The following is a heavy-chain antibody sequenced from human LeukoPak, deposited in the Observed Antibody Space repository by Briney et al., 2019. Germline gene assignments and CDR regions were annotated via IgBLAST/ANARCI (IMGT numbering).Heavy chain of an antibody. CDR1: GGSISSSSYY. V-gene: IGHV4-39*01. CDR2: IYYSGST. J-gene: IGHJ4*02. Sequence: SETLSLTCTVSGGSISSSSYYWGWIRQPPGKGLEWIGSIYYSGSTYYNPSLKSRVTISVDTSKNQFSLKLSSVTAADTAVYYCARRTVLTGSDYWGQGTLVTVSS. D-gene: IGHD3-9*01. CDR3: ARRTVLTGSDY.